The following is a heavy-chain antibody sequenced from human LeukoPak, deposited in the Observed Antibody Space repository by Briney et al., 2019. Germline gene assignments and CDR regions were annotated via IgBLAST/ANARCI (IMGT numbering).Heavy chain of an antibody. D-gene: IGHD6-19*01. CDR1: GFTFSSYS. Sequence: GGSLRLSCAASGFTFSSYSMNWVRQAPGKGLEWVSSISSSGSYIYYADSVKGRFTISRDNAKNSLDLQMNSLRVEDTAVYYCARLQWLQTGRDFLDYWGQGTLVTVSS. V-gene: IGHV3-21*06. J-gene: IGHJ4*02. CDR3: ARLQWLQTGRDFLDY. CDR2: ISSSGSYI.